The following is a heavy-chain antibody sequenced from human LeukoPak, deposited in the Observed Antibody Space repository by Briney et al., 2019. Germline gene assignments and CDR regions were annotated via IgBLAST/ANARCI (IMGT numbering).Heavy chain of an antibody. Sequence: GGSLRLSCAASGFTFSSYSMNWVRQAPGKGLEWVSYISSSSSTIYYADSVKGRFTISRDNAKNSLYLQMNSLRAEDTAVHYCARGGGVVVPAARDDAFDIWGQGTMVTVSS. V-gene: IGHV3-48*01. J-gene: IGHJ3*02. CDR3: ARGGGVVVPAARDDAFDI. CDR2: ISSSSSTI. D-gene: IGHD2-2*01. CDR1: GFTFSSYS.